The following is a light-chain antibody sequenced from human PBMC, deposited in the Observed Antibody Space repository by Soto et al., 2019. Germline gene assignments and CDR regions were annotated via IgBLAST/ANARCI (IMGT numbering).Light chain of an antibody. CDR1: QGIDSY. CDR2: SAS. CDR3: QQLYTYPYT. V-gene: IGKV1-9*01. J-gene: IGKJ2*01. Sequence: IQLTPSPTSLSASVGDRVTIPCRASQGIDSYLAWYQRKPGEAPKLLIYSASTLQSGVPSRFSGRGSGTDFTLSISSLQPEDFATYYCQQLYTYPYTFGQGTKVDIK.